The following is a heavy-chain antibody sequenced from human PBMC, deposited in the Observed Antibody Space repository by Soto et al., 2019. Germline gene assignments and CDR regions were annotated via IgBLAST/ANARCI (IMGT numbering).Heavy chain of an antibody. CDR3: ARKDKSGYFNWFDP. J-gene: IGHJ5*02. V-gene: IGHV5-51*01. Sequence: ESLKICSRTSGYKFTSSGVAWVRQIPGKGLEWMGIIFPSDSDTRYSPYFQGQVTISAERSTSTVFLQWASLKASDTAVYFCARKDKSGYFNWFDPWGQGTLVTVSS. CDR1: GYKFTSSG. CDR2: IFPSDSDT. D-gene: IGHD3-22*01.